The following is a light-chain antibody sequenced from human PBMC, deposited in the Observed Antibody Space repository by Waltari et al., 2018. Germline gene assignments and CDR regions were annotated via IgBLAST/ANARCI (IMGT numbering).Light chain of an antibody. V-gene: IGKV1-5*03. CDR2: RAS. CDR3: QQYNSESYT. CDR1: EGITNW. J-gene: IGKJ2*01. Sequence: DIQMTQSPSTLSASVGDRVTITCRAKEGITNWLAWYQHTPGKAPKLLIYRASTLERGVPSRFSGSGSGTEFTLTISSLQPDDFATYYCQQYNSESYTFGQGTKLEIK.